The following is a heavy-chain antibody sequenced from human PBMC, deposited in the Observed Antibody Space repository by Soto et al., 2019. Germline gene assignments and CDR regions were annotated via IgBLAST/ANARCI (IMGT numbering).Heavy chain of an antibody. CDR1: GFTFSSYA. D-gene: IGHD6-13*01. CDR3: AKIRVAAAGTDY. Sequence: QVQLVESGGGVVQPGRSLRLSCAASGFTFSSYAMHWVRQAPGKGLEWVAVISYDGSNKYYADSVKGRFTISRDNSKNPLYLQMNSLRAEDTAVYYCAKIRVAAAGTDYWGQGTLVTVSS. CDR2: ISYDGSNK. J-gene: IGHJ4*02. V-gene: IGHV3-30-3*01.